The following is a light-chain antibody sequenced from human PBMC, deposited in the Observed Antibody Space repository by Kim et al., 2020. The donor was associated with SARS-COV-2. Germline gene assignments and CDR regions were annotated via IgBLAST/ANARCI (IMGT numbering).Light chain of an antibody. CDR1: DLGDKF. CDR2: QDN. CDR3: QAWDTTAWV. V-gene: IGLV3-1*01. Sequence: SVSPGQTTSITCSGNDLGDKFACCYQQKPGQSPVLVIYQDNNRPSGIPERFSGSNSGNTATLTISGTQAMDEADYYCQAWDTTAWVFGTGTKVTVL. J-gene: IGLJ1*01.